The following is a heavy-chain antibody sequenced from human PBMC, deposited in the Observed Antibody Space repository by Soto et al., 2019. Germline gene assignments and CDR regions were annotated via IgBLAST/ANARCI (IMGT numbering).Heavy chain of an antibody. Sequence: PGGSLRLSCAASGFTFSSYAMSWVRQAPGKGLEWVSAISGSGGSTYYADSVKGRFTISRDNSKNTLYLQMNSLRAEDTAVYYCAKDWVGYYYDSSGPVPNWFDPWGQGTLVTVSS. CDR1: GFTFSSYA. J-gene: IGHJ5*02. CDR3: AKDWVGYYYDSSGPVPNWFDP. V-gene: IGHV3-23*01. D-gene: IGHD3-22*01. CDR2: ISGSGGST.